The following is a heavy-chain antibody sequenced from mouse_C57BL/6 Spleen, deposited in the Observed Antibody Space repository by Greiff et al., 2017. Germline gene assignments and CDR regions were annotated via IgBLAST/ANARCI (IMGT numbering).Heavy chain of an antibody. CDR2: ISSGGDYI. Sequence: DVMLVESGEGLVKPGGSLKLSCAASGFTFSSYAMSWVRQTPEKRLEWVAYISSGGDYIYYADTVKGRFTISRDNARNTLYLQMSSLKSEDTAMYYCTRASYGNEGYYYAMDYWGQGTSVTVSS. D-gene: IGHD2-1*01. CDR3: TRASYGNEGYYYAMDY. V-gene: IGHV5-9-1*02. CDR1: GFTFSSYA. J-gene: IGHJ4*01.